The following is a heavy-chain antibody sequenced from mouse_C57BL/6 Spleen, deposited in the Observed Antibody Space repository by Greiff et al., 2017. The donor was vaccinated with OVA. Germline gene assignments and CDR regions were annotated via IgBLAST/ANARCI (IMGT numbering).Heavy chain of an antibody. V-gene: IGHV5-12*01. CDR1: GFTFSDYY. J-gene: IGHJ2*01. CDR2: ISNGGGST. Sequence: EVQGVESGGGLVQPGGSLKLSCAASGFTFSDYYMYWVRQTPEKRLEWVAYISNGGGSTYYPDTVKGRFTISRDNAKNTLYLQMSRLKSEDTAMYYCARHATGSYYFDYWGQGTTLTVSS. CDR3: ARHATGSYYFDY. D-gene: IGHD4-1*02.